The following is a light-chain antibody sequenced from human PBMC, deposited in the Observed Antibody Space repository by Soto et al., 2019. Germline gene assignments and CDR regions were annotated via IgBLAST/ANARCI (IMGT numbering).Light chain of an antibody. CDR3: QQFNSFPLT. Sequence: AAKLTQSPSSLSASVGDRVTISCRASQGIGSALAWYQQKPGKAPKVLIYDASSLKSGVPSRFSGSGSGTDFTLTISSLQPEDFATYYCQQFNSFPLTFGGGTKVAIK. CDR1: QGIGSA. V-gene: IGKV1-13*02. J-gene: IGKJ4*01. CDR2: DAS.